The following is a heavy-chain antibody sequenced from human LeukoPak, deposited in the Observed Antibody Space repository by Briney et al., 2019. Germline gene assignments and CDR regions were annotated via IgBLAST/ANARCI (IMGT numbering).Heavy chain of an antibody. CDR2: IYYSGST. J-gene: IGHJ3*02. Sequence: SETLSLTCTVSGGSISNYYWSWIRQSPGEGLEWIGYIYYSGSTNYNPSLMSRVTISVDTPRNQFSLTLSSVTAADTAMYYCARGGYCSSSSCYGDEAFDIWGQGTMVTVSS. CDR1: GGSISNYY. CDR3: ARGGYCSSSSCYGDEAFDI. D-gene: IGHD2-2*01. V-gene: IGHV4-59*01.